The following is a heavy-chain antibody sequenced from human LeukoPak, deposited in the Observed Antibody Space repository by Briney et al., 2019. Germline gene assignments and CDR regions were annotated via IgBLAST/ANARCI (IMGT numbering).Heavy chain of an antibody. J-gene: IGHJ4*02. CDR1: GFTFSSYA. CDR2: ISGSGSST. V-gene: IGHV3-23*01. D-gene: IGHD1-26*01. Sequence: PGGSLRLSCAASGFTFSSYATSWVRQAPGKGLEWVSAISGSGSSTYYADSVKGRFTISRDNSKNTLYLQLNSLRAEDTAIYYCASRGLPPSSYSGSYYGGWGQGTLVTVSS. CDR3: ASRGLPPSSYSGSYYGG.